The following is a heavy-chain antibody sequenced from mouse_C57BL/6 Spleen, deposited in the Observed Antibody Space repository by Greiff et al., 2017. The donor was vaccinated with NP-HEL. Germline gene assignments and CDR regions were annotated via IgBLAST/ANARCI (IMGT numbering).Heavy chain of an antibody. CDR1: GYSITSGYY. CDR3: ASCYSNWYFDV. Sequence: ESGPGLVKPSQSLSLTCSVTGYSITSGYYWNWIRQFPGNKLEWMGYISYDGSNNYNPSLKNRISITRDTSKNQFFLKLNSVTTEDTATYYCASCYSNWYFDVWGTGTTVTVSS. D-gene: IGHD2-5*01. V-gene: IGHV3-6*01. J-gene: IGHJ1*03. CDR2: ISYDGSN.